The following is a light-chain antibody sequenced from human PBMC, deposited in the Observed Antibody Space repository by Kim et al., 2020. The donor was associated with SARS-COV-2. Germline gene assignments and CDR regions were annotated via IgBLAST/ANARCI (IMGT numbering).Light chain of an antibody. CDR2: VNSDGSH. Sequence: QPVLTQSPSASASLGASVKLTCTLSSGHSSYAIAWLQQQPEKGPRYLMKVNSDGSHTRGDGIPDRFSGSSSGDERYLSISNLQSEGEADFYCQTWGTGFVVFGRGTKVTVL. V-gene: IGLV4-69*01. J-gene: IGLJ2*01. CDR1: SGHSSYA. CDR3: QTWGTGFVV.